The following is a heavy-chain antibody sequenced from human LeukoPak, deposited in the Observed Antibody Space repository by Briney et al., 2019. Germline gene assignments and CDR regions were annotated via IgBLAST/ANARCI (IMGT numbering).Heavy chain of an antibody. D-gene: IGHD2-2*01. Sequence: SVKVSCKASGYTSTSYYMHWVRQAPGQGLEWMGGIIPIFGTANYAQKFQGRVTITADESTSTAYMELSSLRSEDTAMYYCASAMGVPAATNWFDPWGQGTLVTVSS. J-gene: IGHJ5*02. CDR2: IIPIFGTA. CDR1: GYTSTSYY. V-gene: IGHV1-69*13. CDR3: ASAMGVPAATNWFDP.